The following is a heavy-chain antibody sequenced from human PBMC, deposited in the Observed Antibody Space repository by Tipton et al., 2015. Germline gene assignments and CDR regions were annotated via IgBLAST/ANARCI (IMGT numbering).Heavy chain of an antibody. CDR3: ARDDWGATRY. Sequence: LSLTCAISGGSIRDVGYYWGWIRQSPGKGLEWLGNIHYSGTTYYSPSLMGRVTISVDTSQNQFSLTLNYVSASDTAVYYCARDDWGATRYWGQGTLVTVSS. CDR1: GGSIRDVGYY. CDR2: IHYSGTT. D-gene: IGHD3-9*01. J-gene: IGHJ4*02. V-gene: IGHV4-39*02.